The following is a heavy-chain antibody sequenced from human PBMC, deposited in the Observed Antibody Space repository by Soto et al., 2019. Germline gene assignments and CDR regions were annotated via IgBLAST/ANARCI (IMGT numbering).Heavy chain of an antibody. Sequence: QLHLVQSRAEVRKPGASVKVSCTASGYTFTSFGVSWVRQVPGQGREWMGWISGYNGDTDYAQKFQGRVTMTTDRYTSTAYMEVRSLTSDDTAVYYCATDKPQQIVGYNYYYGMDVWGQGTTVTVSS. CDR2: ISGYNGDT. D-gene: IGHD6-6*01. V-gene: IGHV1-18*04. J-gene: IGHJ6*02. CDR1: GYTFTSFG. CDR3: ATDKPQQIVGYNYYYGMDV.